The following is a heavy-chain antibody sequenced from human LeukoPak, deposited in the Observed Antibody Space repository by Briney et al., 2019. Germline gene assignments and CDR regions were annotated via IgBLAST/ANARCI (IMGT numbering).Heavy chain of an antibody. J-gene: IGHJ6*02. D-gene: IGHD3-10*02. CDR1: GFTFDDYG. CDR3: ARGGPRFGDSVANYYYFGTDV. CDR2: INCKGSSR. Sequence: GGSLRLSCAASGFTFDDYGMSWVRQAPGKGLEWVSGINCKGSSRSYADSVKGRFTISRDNAKKSLYLQMNSLRLEDTALYYCARGGPRFGDSVANYYYFGTDVWGQGTTVTVSS. V-gene: IGHV3-20*04.